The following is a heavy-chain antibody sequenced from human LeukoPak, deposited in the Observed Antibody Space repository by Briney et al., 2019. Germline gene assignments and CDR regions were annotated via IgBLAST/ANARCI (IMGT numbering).Heavy chain of an antibody. Sequence: SETLSLICTVSGGSISSYYWSWIRQPAGKGLEWIGRIYTSGSTNYNPSLKSRVTISVDTSKNQFSLKLSSVTAADTAVYYCARGSSSWSSRWFDPWGQGALVTVSS. CDR3: ARGSSSWSSRWFDP. CDR2: IYTSGST. CDR1: GGSISSYY. V-gene: IGHV4-4*07. D-gene: IGHD6-13*01. J-gene: IGHJ5*02.